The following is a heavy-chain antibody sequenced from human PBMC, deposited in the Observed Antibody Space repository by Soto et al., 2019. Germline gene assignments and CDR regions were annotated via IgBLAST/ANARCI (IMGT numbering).Heavy chain of an antibody. J-gene: IGHJ4*02. CDR2: IWYDGSNK. Sequence: PGGSLRLSCAASGFTFSSYGMHWVRQAPGKGLEWVAVIWYDGSNKYYADSVKGRFTVSRDNSKNTLYLQMNSLRAEDTVVYYCARDQYSGWSNFDYWGQGTLVTVSS. V-gene: IGHV3-33*01. CDR1: GFTFSSYG. D-gene: IGHD6-19*01. CDR3: ARDQYSGWSNFDY.